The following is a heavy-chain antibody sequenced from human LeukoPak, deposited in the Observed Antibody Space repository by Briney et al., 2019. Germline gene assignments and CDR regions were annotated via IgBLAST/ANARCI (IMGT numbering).Heavy chain of an antibody. CDR3: ARDKAPAASSWFDP. V-gene: IGHV4-39*07. Sequence: SETLSLTCTVSGGSISSRSYYWGWIRQPPWKGLEWLGSIYYSGSTYYNPSLKSRVTISVDTSKNQFSLKLSSVTAADTAVYYCARDKAPAASSWFDPWGQGTLVTVSS. D-gene: IGHD2-2*01. CDR1: GGSISSRSYY. CDR2: IYYSGST. J-gene: IGHJ5*02.